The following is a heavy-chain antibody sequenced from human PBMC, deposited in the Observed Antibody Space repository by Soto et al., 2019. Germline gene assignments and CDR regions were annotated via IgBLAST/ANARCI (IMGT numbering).Heavy chain of an antibody. D-gene: IGHD3-16*01. V-gene: IGHV4-31*03. Sequence: QVQLQESGPGLVKPSPTLSLTCTVSGGSISSGGYYWSWIRQHPGKGLEWIGYLSYSGSTYYNPSLKSRVTISVDTSKNQFSLKLSSVTAADTAVYYCARSAQYVGDNWYFDLWGRGTLVTVSS. CDR1: GGSISSGGYY. J-gene: IGHJ2*01. CDR3: ARSAQYVGDNWYFDL. CDR2: LSYSGST.